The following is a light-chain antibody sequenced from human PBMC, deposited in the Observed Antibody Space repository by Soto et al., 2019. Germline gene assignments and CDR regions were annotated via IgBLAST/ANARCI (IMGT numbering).Light chain of an antibody. CDR1: QSVSSN. CDR2: GAS. V-gene: IGKV3-15*01. Sequence: EIVMTQSPATLSVSPGERATLSCRASQSVSSNLAWYQQKPGQAPRLLIYGASTRATGIPARFSGSGSGTEFTLTISSLQPDDFATYYCLQYDSRYTFGQGTEVEIK. CDR3: LQYDSRYT. J-gene: IGKJ2*01.